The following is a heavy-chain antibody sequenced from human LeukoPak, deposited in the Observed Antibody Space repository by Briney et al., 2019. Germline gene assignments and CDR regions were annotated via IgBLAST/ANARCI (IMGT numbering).Heavy chain of an antibody. Sequence: SETLSLTCAVYGGSCSGYYWSWIRQPPGKGLEWIGEINHSGSTNYNPSLKSRVTISVDTSKNQFSLKLSSMTAADTAVYYCARPLGYYYDSSGSYAFDIWGQGTMVTVSS. CDR2: INHSGST. CDR3: ARPLGYYYDSSGSYAFDI. D-gene: IGHD3-22*01. J-gene: IGHJ3*02. CDR1: GGSCSGYY. V-gene: IGHV4-34*01.